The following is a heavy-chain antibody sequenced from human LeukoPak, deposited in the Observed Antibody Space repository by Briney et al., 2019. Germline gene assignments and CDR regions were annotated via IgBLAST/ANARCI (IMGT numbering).Heavy chain of an antibody. CDR3: ARGDYYDSSGYSTGYYFDY. V-gene: IGHV4-34*01. CDR1: GGSFSGYY. Sequence: SETLSLTCAVYGGSFSGYYWSWIRQPPGKGLEWIGEINHSGSTNYNPSLKSRVTISVDTSKNQFSLKLSSVTAADTAVYYCARGDYYDSSGYSTGYYFDYWGRGTLVTVSS. D-gene: IGHD3-22*01. CDR2: INHSGST. J-gene: IGHJ4*02.